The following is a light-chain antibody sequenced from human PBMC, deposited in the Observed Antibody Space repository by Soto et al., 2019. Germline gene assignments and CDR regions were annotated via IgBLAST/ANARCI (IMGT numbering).Light chain of an antibody. V-gene: IGKV3-15*01. Sequence: ERMMTQSSATLSLSPGETATLSCRASQTISKNLAWYQQKPGQAPRLLIYDASTRATDIPDRFSGSGSGTEFTLTISSLKSEDFAVYYCQQYHDWPPWTFGQGTKVEIK. CDR2: DAS. CDR1: QTISKN. CDR3: QQYHDWPPWT. J-gene: IGKJ1*01.